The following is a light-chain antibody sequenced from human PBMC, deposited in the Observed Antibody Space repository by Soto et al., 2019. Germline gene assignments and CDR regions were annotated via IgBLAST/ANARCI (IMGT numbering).Light chain of an antibody. CDR1: QSISAS. Sequence: DIQMTQSPSTLSASVGHRITTTCLASQSISASLAWYQQKPGKAPELLIYDVSSLERGVASRFSGSGSGTEFTLTISSMQPDDFATYYCQQYHGYSRTFGQGTKVDIK. CDR2: DVS. CDR3: QQYHGYSRT. V-gene: IGKV1-5*01. J-gene: IGKJ1*01.